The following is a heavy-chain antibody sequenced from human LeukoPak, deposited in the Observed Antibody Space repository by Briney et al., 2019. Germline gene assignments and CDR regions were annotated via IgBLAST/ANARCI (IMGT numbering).Heavy chain of an antibody. V-gene: IGHV4-59*01. D-gene: IGHD3-16*01. Sequence: PSETLSLTCTVSGGSISSYYWSWIRQPPGKGLEWIGYIYYSGSTNYNPSLKSRVTISVDASKNQFSLKLSSVTAADTAVYYCARVYTGLWYFDIWGRGTLVTVSS. CDR2: IYYSGST. CDR3: ARVYTGLWYFDI. J-gene: IGHJ2*01. CDR1: GGSISSYY.